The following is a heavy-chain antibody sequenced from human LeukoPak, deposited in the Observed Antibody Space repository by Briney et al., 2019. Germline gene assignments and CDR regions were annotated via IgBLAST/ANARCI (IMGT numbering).Heavy chain of an antibody. J-gene: IGHJ6*03. V-gene: IGHV1-2*02. Sequence: ASVKVSCKPSGYSFTGDYVHWVRQAPGQGLEWMGLINPNSGATNYAQKFQGRLTMTRDSSINTAYMELTSLRFDDTAVYYRTKGAFLVREFYYNYYMDVWGKGTTVTISS. CDR1: GYSFTGDY. D-gene: IGHD3-10*01. CDR2: INPNSGAT. CDR3: TKGAFLVREFYYNYYMDV.